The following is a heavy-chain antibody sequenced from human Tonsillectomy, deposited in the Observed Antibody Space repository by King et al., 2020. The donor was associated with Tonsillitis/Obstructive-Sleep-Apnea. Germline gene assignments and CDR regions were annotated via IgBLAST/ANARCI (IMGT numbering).Heavy chain of an antibody. CDR1: VYTFTSYA. CDR3: ARPRDCSSTSCYPYCHY. V-gene: IGHV7-4-1*02. Sequence: QLVQSGSELKKPGASVKVSCKASVYTFTSYAMNWVRQAPGQGREWMGWINTNTGNPTYAQGLTGRFVFSLDTSVSTAYLQISSLKAEDTAVYYCARPRDCSSTSCYPYCHYWGQGTLVTVSS. CDR2: INTNTGNP. J-gene: IGHJ4*02. D-gene: IGHD2-2*01.